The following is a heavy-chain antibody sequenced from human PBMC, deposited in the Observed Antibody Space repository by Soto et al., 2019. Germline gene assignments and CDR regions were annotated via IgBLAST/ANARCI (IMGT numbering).Heavy chain of an antibody. CDR2: ISGSGGST. J-gene: IGHJ4*02. CDR1: GFTFSSYA. V-gene: IGHV3-23*01. CDR3: AKDPYYYDSSGYSHLDY. D-gene: IGHD3-22*01. Sequence: GGSLRLSCAASGFTFSSYAISWVRQAPGKGLEWVSAISGSGGSTYYADSVKGRFTISRDNSKNTLYLQMNSLRAEDTAVYYCAKDPYYYDSSGYSHLDYWGQGTLVTVSS.